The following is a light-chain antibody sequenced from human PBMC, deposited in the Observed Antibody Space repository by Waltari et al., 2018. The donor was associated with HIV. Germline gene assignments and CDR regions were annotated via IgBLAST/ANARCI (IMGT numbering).Light chain of an antibody. CDR3: QAWDINTAV. V-gene: IGLV3-1*01. CDR2: QDS. CDR1: ELGGKH. Sequence: SYDLTQPPSMSVSLGQTASITCSGAELGGKHVCWYQQRPGQSPVMVIFQDSERPSGIPERFSGSNTGNTATLTISGTQAMDEAAYYCQAWDINTAVFGGGTKLTVL. J-gene: IGLJ2*01.